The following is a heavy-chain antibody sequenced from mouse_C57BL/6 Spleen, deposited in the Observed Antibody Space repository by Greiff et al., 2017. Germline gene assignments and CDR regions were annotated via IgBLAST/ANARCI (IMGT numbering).Heavy chain of an antibody. CDR2: IDPSDSYP. J-gene: IGHJ2*01. CDR3: ARKGTAQAYYFDY. Sequence: QVQLQQPGAELVKPGASVKLSCKASGYTFTSYWMQWVKPRPGQGLEWIGEIDPSDSYPNYNQKFKGKATLTVDTSSSTAYMQLSSLTSEDSAVYYCARKGTAQAYYFDYWGQGTTLTVSS. V-gene: IGHV1-50*01. D-gene: IGHD3-2*02. CDR1: GYTFTSYW.